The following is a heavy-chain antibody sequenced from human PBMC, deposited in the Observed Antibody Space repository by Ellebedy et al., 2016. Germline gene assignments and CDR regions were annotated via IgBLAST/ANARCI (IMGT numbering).Heavy chain of an antibody. CDR1: GFTFSSYA. J-gene: IGHJ5*01. D-gene: IGHD3-16*01. CDR2: ISGSGGST. CDR3: VKNGGSVDS. V-gene: IGHV3-23*01. Sequence: GGSLRLXXAASGFTFSSYAMSWVRQAPGKGLEWVSAISGSGGSTYYADSVKGRFTISRDNSKNTLYLQMNSLRAEDTAVYYCVKNGGSVDSWGQGTLVTVSS.